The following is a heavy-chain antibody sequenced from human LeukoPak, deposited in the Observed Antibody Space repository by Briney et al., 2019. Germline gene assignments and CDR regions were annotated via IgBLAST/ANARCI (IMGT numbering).Heavy chain of an antibody. V-gene: IGHV3-73*01. CDR1: GFTFSGSA. CDR2: IRSKANSYAT. J-gene: IGHJ6*03. D-gene: IGHD3-9*01. Sequence: GSLRLSCAASGFTFSGSAMHWVRQASGKGLEWVGRIRSKANSYATAYAASVKGRFTISRDDSKNTAYLQMNSLKTEDTAVYYCARHIHDMEGRGYYYYMDVWGKGTTVTISS. CDR3: ARHIHDMEGRGYYYYMDV.